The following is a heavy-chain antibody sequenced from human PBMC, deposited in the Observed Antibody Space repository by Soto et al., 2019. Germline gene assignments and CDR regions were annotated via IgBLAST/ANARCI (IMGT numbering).Heavy chain of an antibody. J-gene: IGHJ5*02. V-gene: IGHV2-5*02. CDR1: GFSLTTSGVG. Sequence: QLTLKESGPTLLKPTQTLTLTCTFSGFSLTTSGVGVGWIRQPPGKALEWLALIYWDDDKSYSQSLHSRLTISKDTKKNQLVLTMTNIGPVDTATYYCAPAFPRHNAESSGGSFPPAVDPWGKATLVTASS. CDR2: IYWDDDK. D-gene: IGHD2-15*01. CDR3: APAFPRHNAESSGGSFPPAVDP.